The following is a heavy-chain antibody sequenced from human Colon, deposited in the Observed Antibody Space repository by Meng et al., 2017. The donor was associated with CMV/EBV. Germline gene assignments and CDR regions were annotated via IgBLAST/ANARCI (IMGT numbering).Heavy chain of an antibody. D-gene: IGHD6-13*01. CDR2: IYHSGST. J-gene: IGHJ5*02. V-gene: IGHV4-38-2*02. CDR3: ARDKVLVAAAGPSYNWFDP. Sequence: SETLSLTCTVSGYSISSGYYWGWIRQPPGKGLEWSGNIYHSGSTYYNPSLKSRVTISVDTSKNQFSLKLSSVTAEDTAVYYCARDKVLVAAAGPSYNWFDPWGQGTLVTVSS. CDR1: GYSISSGYY.